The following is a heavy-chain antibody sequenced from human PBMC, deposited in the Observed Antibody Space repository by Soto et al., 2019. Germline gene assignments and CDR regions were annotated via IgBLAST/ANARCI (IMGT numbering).Heavy chain of an antibody. J-gene: IGHJ4*02. CDR1: GGTFSTYA. D-gene: IGHD5-18*01. CDR2: IIPMFGTA. V-gene: IGHV1-69*12. CDR3: ASGIQLWLRRINNGYSG. Sequence: QVQLVQSGAEVKKPESSVKVSCKAPGGTFSTYAISWVRQAPGQGLEWMGGIIPMFGTANYAQRFQDRVKITADESTNTVYMELGSLRSEDTAVYFCASGIQLWLRRINNGYSGWGQGTLVTVSS.